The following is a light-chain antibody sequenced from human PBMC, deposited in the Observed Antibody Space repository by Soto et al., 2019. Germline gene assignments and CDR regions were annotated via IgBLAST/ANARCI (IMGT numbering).Light chain of an antibody. Sequence: EIIMTQSPATLSVSRGEGATLSCRASQGIGDTLAWYQHKPGQTPRLLLYDTSTRATGVPARFSGSRSGTEFTLTINSLQSEDFAVYYCQRYNNWPLSFGGGTKVDIK. CDR3: QRYNNWPLS. V-gene: IGKV3-15*01. CDR2: DTS. J-gene: IGKJ4*01. CDR1: QGIGDT.